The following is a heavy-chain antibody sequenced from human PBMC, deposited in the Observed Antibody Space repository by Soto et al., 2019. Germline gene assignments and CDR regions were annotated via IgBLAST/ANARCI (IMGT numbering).Heavy chain of an antibody. D-gene: IGHD3-3*01. V-gene: IGHV3-30-3*01. CDR1: GFTFSSYA. Sequence: QVQLVESGGGVVQPGRSLRLSCAASGFTFSSYAMHWVRQAPGKGLEWVAVISYDGSNKYYADSVKGRFTISRDNSKNTLYLQXNSLRAEDTAVYXCAXXVLDGAGYYYYGMDVWGQGTTVTVSS. CDR2: ISYDGSNK. CDR3: AXXVLDGAGYYYYGMDV. J-gene: IGHJ6*02.